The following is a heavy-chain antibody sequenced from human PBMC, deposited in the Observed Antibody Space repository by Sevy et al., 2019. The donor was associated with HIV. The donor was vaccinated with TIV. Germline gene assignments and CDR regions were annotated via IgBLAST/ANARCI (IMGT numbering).Heavy chain of an antibody. CDR1: GFTFSDYY. CDR3: ASLPLGYCSSTSCYRENYYYYGMDV. Sequence: GGSLRLSCAASGFTFSDYYMSWIRQAPGKGLEWVSYISSSGSTIYYADSVKGRFTISRDNAKNSLYRQMNSLRAEDTAVYYCASLPLGYCSSTSCYRENYYYYGMDVWGQGTTVTVSS. J-gene: IGHJ6*02. CDR2: ISSSGSTI. D-gene: IGHD2-2*01. V-gene: IGHV3-11*01.